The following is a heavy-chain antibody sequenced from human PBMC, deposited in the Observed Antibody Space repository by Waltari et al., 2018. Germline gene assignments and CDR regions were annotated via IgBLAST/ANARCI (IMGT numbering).Heavy chain of an antibody. D-gene: IGHD3-16*02. J-gene: IGHJ4*02. Sequence: EVQLADSGGDLVKPGGSLRLSCAVSGLSFRNAWINWVRQAPGKGRGWVGQRKAMADGGTTDYTAPVKGRFTIFGDDSKNTVYLQMGSLKTEDTAVYYCMTDYRDDGYWGQGTLVTVSS. CDR2: RKAMADGGTT. CDR1: GLSFRNAW. CDR3: MTDYRDDGY. V-gene: IGHV3-15*07.